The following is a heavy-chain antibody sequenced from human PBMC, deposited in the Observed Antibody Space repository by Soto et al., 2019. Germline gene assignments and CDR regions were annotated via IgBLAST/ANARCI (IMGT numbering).Heavy chain of an antibody. D-gene: IGHD3-10*01. Sequence: ASVKVSCKASGYTFTDYAISWVRQAPGHGLEWMGWISTHNGNTNYAQKFQGRVTLTTDTSTRAAYMELRSLRSDDTAVYYCARDPSRGYGSGTYNFDYWGQGTLVTVSS. V-gene: IGHV1-18*01. CDR1: GYTFTDYA. CDR2: ISTHNGNT. CDR3: ARDPSRGYGSGTYNFDY. J-gene: IGHJ4*02.